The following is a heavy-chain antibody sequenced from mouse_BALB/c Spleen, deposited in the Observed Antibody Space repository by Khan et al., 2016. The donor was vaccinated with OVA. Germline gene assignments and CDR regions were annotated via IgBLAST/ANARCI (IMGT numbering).Heavy chain of an antibody. Sequence: EVKLEESGPGLVKPSQSLSLTCTVTGYSITSGYAWNWIRQFPGNKLEWMAYISYSGSTNYNPSLKSRISITRDTSKNQFFLQLNSVTTEDTATYYCARTARIKYWGQGTTLTVSS. J-gene: IGHJ2*01. CDR3: ARTARIKY. CDR2: ISYSGST. V-gene: IGHV3-2*02. D-gene: IGHD1-2*01. CDR1: GYSITSGYA.